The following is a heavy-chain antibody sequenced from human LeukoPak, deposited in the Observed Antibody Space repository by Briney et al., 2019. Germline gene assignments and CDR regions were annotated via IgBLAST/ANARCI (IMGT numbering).Heavy chain of an antibody. CDR2: MNPNSGNT. CDR1: GYTFTSYD. V-gene: IGHV1-8*03. CDR3: ARDFLDYYAGDWFDP. Sequence: ASVKVSCKASGYTFTSYDINWVRQATGQGLEWMGWMNPNSGNTGYAQKFQGRVTITRNTSISTAYMELSSLRSEDTAVYYCARDFLDYYAGDWFDPWGQGTLVTVSS. J-gene: IGHJ5*02. D-gene: IGHD3-10*01.